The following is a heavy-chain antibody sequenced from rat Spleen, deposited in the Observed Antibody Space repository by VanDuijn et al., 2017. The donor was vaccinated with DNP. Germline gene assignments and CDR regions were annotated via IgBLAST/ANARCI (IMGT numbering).Heavy chain of an antibody. D-gene: IGHD1-4*01. V-gene: IGHV5S10*01. CDR2: IIYDGSRT. CDR1: GFTFSDYN. CDR3: VRSIPGIKGFYFDY. J-gene: IGHJ2*01. Sequence: EVQLVESGGGLVQPGRSLKLSCAASGFTFSDYNMAWVRQAPKKGLEWVATIIYDGSRTYYPDSVRGRFTISRDNAKNTLNLQMNSLRSEDTATYYCVRSIPGIKGFYFDYWGQGVMVTVSS.